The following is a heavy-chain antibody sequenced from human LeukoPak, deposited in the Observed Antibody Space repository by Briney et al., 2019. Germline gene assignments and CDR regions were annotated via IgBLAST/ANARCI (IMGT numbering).Heavy chain of an antibody. CDR1: GFTFSSYA. Sequence: PGGSLRLSCAASGFTFSSYATHWVRQAPGKGLEWVAVISYDGSNKYYADSVKGRFTISRDNSKNTLYLQMNSLRAEDTAVYYCARDGSGSYVDYWGQGTLVTVSS. CDR2: ISYDGSNK. J-gene: IGHJ4*02. D-gene: IGHD1-26*01. CDR3: ARDGSGSYVDY. V-gene: IGHV3-30*04.